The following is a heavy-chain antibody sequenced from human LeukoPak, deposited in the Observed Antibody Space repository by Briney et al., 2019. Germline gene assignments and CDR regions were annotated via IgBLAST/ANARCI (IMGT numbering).Heavy chain of an antibody. D-gene: IGHD6-19*01. CDR1: GFTFGDYV. CDR2: IRSEAYGGTA. Sequence: QPGWSLRLSCAASGFTFGDYVMSWVRQAPGKGLEWVGFIRSEAYGGTAEYAASMKGRFSISRDDSKNIAYLQMHSLQTEDTAVYYCTKKGLPGYSSGWYYFDYWGQGTLVTVSS. J-gene: IGHJ4*02. CDR3: TKKGLPGYSSGWYYFDY. V-gene: IGHV3-49*04.